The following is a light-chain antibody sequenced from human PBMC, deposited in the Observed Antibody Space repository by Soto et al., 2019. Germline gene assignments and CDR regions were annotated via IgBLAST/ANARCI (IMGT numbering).Light chain of an antibody. V-gene: IGKV3-11*01. CDR3: QHRGRWPRT. Sequence: EIVLTQSPATLSLSPGERATLSCRASQSVNDYLAWYQQKPGQAPRLLIYGASNRATGSPVRFSGSGSGTDFTLPISSLEPEDFAVYYCQHRGRWPRTFGQGTKLEIK. CDR2: GAS. CDR1: QSVNDY. J-gene: IGKJ2*01.